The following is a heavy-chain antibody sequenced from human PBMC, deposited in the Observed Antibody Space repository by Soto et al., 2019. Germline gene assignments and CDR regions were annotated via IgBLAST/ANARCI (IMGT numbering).Heavy chain of an antibody. CDR3: ARGNHRWLQLWYFDL. CDR1: VGTFSNYP. CDR2: IIPIFGTV. D-gene: IGHD5-12*01. J-gene: IGHJ2*01. Sequence: QVQLVQSGAEVKKPGSSVKVSCKASVGTFSNYPISWVRQAPGQGLEWMGGIIPIFGTVNYAQKFQGRVTITADESTSTAYMELSSLRSEDMAVYYCARGNHRWLQLWYFDLWGRGTLVTVSS. V-gene: IGHV1-69*12.